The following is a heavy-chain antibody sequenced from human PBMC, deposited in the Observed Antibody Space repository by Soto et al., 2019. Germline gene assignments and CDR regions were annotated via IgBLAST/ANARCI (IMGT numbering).Heavy chain of an antibody. CDR2: FGPEDGET. CDR3: ATYDHDSSGYYSSFDY. CDR1: GYTLTELS. Sequence: ASVKVSCKVSGYTLTELSMHWVRQAPGKGLEWMGGFGPEDGETIYAQKFQGRVTMTEDTSTDTAYMELSSLRSEDTAVYYCATYDHDSSGYYSSFDYWGQGTLVTVSS. D-gene: IGHD3-22*01. V-gene: IGHV1-24*01. J-gene: IGHJ4*02.